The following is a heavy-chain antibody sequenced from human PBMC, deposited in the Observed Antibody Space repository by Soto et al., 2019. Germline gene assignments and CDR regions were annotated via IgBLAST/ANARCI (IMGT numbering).Heavy chain of an antibody. CDR2: INGVNGNT. J-gene: IGHJ5*02. D-gene: IGHD1-1*01. V-gene: IGHV1-3*01. Sequence: QVQLVQSGAEVKKAGASIRISCKASGYTFSTSGMHWVRQASGQGLEWVGWINGVNGNTKYSQKFQDRVTITRDSSASTAYMEVSGLTSEDTGVFYCARAPRLTQLSAWGQGTQVIVSS. CDR3: ARAPRLTQLSA. CDR1: GYTFSTSG.